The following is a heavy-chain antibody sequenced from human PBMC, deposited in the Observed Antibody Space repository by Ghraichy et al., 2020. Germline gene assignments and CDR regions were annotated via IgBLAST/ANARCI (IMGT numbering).Heavy chain of an antibody. CDR1: GFTFSSYG. D-gene: IGHD4-17*01. J-gene: IGHJ4*02. CDR2: ISYDGSNK. CDR3: AKDSPNYGTFDY. Sequence: GGSLRLSCAASGFTFSSYGMHWVRQAPGKGLEWVAVISYDGSNKYYADSVKGRFTISRDNSKNTLYLQMNSLRAEDTAVYYCAKDSPNYGTFDYWGQGTLVTVSS. V-gene: IGHV3-30*18.